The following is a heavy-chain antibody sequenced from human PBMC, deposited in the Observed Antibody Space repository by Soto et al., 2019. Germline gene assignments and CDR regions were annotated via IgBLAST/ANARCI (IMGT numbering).Heavy chain of an antibody. D-gene: IGHD3-10*01. Sequence: QVHLVRSGAEVKKPGASVKVSCKASGYTFTNYDITWVRQAPGQGLEWMGWISGYNGDTNYAQKVQGRVTVTTDTSTSTAYMELRSLRPDDAAVYYCARGNSGSGYDYWGQGTLVTVSS. CDR1: GYTFTNYD. CDR2: ISGYNGDT. V-gene: IGHV1-18*04. CDR3: ARGNSGSGYDY. J-gene: IGHJ4*02.